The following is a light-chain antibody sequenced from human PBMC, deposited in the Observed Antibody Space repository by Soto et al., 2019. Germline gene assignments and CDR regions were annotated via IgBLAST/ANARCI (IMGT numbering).Light chain of an antibody. CDR2: GAS. V-gene: IGKV3-20*01. J-gene: IGKJ4*01. Sequence: EIVLTQSPGTLSLSPGDRATLSCRASQSVRSNYLAWYQQKPGQAPRLLLYGASSRATGIPDRFSGSGSGTDFTLSISRLEPEDFAVYYCQQYDTSPQLTFGGGTKVEIK. CDR3: QQYDTSPQLT. CDR1: QSVRSNY.